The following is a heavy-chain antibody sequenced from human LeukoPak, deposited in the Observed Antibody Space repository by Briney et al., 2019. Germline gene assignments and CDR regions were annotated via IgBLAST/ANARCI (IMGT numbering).Heavy chain of an antibody. V-gene: IGHV4-59*12. Sequence: SETLSLTCTVSGGSISSSYWSWIRQPPGKGLEWIGYIYYTGSTNYNPSLQSRVTISVDTSKNQFSLKLSSVTAADTAVYYCARGPRKYYYGSGSAFDYWGQGTLVTVSS. CDR2: IYYTGST. D-gene: IGHD3-10*01. CDR1: GGSISSSY. J-gene: IGHJ4*02. CDR3: ARGPRKYYYGSGSAFDY.